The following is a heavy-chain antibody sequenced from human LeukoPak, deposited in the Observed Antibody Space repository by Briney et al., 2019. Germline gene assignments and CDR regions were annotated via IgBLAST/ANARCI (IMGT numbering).Heavy chain of an antibody. J-gene: IGHJ4*02. CDR1: GFTVSSNY. Sequence: PGESLRLSWAASGFTVSSNYMSWVRQAPGKGLEWVSVIYSGGSTYYSDSVKGRFTISTDNSKNTLYLQMNSLRAEDTAVYYCARGGERLAATRYWGQGTLVTVSS. CDR3: ARGGERLAATRY. CDR2: IYSGGST. V-gene: IGHV3-66*01. D-gene: IGHD6-13*01.